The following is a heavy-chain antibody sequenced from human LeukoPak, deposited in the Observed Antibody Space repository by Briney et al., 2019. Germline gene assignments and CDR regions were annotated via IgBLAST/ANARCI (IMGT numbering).Heavy chain of an antibody. V-gene: IGHV3-30*18. Sequence: GGSLRLSCAAPGFTFSSYAMSWVRQAPGKGLVWVAVISYDGSNKHYADSVKGRFTISRDNSKNTLYLQMNSLRAEDTAVYYCAKEADYGDYGDWYFDLWGRGTLVTVSS. CDR2: ISYDGSNK. D-gene: IGHD4-17*01. CDR1: GFTFSSYA. CDR3: AKEADYGDYGDWYFDL. J-gene: IGHJ2*01.